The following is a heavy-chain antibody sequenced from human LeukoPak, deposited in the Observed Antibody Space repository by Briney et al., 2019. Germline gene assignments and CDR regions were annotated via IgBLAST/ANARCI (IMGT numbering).Heavy chain of an antibody. J-gene: IGHJ5*02. CDR3: AKDLLFRAVAGKSRFDP. D-gene: IGHD6-19*01. V-gene: IGHV3-30-3*01. Sequence: GGSLRLSCAASGFAFSDYIMHWVRQAPGEGLEWVALILYDGTNKYYADSVRGRFSISRDNSNNTVYLQMNSLRAEDTAVYYCAKDLLFRAVAGKSRFDPWGQGTLVTVSS. CDR2: ILYDGTNK. CDR1: GFAFSDYI.